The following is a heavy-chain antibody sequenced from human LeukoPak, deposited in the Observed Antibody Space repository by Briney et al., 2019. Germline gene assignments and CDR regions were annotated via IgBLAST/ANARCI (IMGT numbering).Heavy chain of an antibody. CDR2: ISSSSSYI. CDR1: GFTFSSYS. Sequence: NPGGSLRLSCAASGFTFSSYSMNWVRQAPGKGLEWVSSISSSSSYIYYADSVKGRFTISRDNAKNSLYLQMNSLRAEDTAVYYCARAVDTAMVNGAFDIWGQGTMVTVSS. V-gene: IGHV3-21*01. J-gene: IGHJ3*02. D-gene: IGHD5-18*01. CDR3: ARAVDTAMVNGAFDI.